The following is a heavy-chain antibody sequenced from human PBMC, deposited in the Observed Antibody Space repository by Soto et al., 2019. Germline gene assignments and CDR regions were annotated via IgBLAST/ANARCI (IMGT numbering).Heavy chain of an antibody. CDR2: IYPGDSDT. J-gene: IGHJ5*02. Sequence: XESLKLSWKCSGYSFTSYWIGLVLQMPGKGLEWMGIIYPGDSDTRYSPSFQGQVTISADKSISTAYLQWSSLKASDTAMYYCARLNSAADGTGVPSYNWFDPWGQGTLVTVSS. CDR1: GYSFTSYW. D-gene: IGHD6-13*01. CDR3: ARLNSAADGTGVPSYNWFDP. V-gene: IGHV5-51*01.